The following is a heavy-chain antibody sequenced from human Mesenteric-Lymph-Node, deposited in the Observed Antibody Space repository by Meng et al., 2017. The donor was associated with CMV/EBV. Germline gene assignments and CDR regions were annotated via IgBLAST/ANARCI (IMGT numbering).Heavy chain of an antibody. CDR2: IYYSGST. J-gene: IGHJ4*02. D-gene: IGHD6-13*01. Sequence: SETLSLTCTVSGGSISSSSYYWGWIRQPPGKGLEWIGSIYYSGSTYYNPSLKSRVTISVDTSKNQFSLKLSSVTAADTAVYYCATWIAATETDYWGQGTLVTVSS. V-gene: IGHV4-39*01. CDR1: GGSISSSSYY. CDR3: ATWIAATETDY.